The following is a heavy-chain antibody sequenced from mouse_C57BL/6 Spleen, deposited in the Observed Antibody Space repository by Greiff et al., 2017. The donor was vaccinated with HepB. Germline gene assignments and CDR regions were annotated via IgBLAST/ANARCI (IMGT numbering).Heavy chain of an antibody. V-gene: IGHV6-6*01. CDR1: GFTFSDAW. J-gene: IGHJ2*01. Sequence: EVMLVESGGGLVQPGGSMKLSCAASGFTFSDAWMDWVRQSPEKGLEWVAEIRNKANNHATYYAESVKGRFTISRDDSKSSVYLQMNSLRAEDTGIYYCTRANWDYFDYWGQGTTLTVSS. CDR3: TRANWDYFDY. CDR2: IRNKANNHAT. D-gene: IGHD4-1*02.